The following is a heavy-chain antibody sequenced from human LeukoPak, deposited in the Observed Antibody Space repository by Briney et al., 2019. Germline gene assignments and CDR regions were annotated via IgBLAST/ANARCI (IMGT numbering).Heavy chain of an antibody. D-gene: IGHD1-26*01. CDR3: ARGEWDDGVYYFDY. CDR1: GFTFSSYG. CDR2: IRYDGSNK. Sequence: GSLRLSCAAFGFTFSSYGMHWVRQAPGKGLEWVAFIRYDGSNKYYTDSVKGRFTISRDNSENTLYLRMNSLRAEDTAVYYCARGEWDDGVYYFDYWGQGTLVTVSS. J-gene: IGHJ4*02. V-gene: IGHV3-30*02.